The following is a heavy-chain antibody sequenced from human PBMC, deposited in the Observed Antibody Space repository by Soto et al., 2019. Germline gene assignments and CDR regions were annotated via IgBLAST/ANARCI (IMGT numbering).Heavy chain of an antibody. J-gene: IGHJ4*02. V-gene: IGHV3-23*01. Sequence: GGSLRLSCAASGFTFSSYAMSWVRQAPGKGLEWVSAISGSGGSTYYADSVKGRFTISRGNSKNTLYLQMNSLRAEDTAVYYCAKTSVTVIVGAGDYWGQGTLVTVSS. CDR2: ISGSGGST. CDR1: GFTFSSYA. D-gene: IGHD1-26*01. CDR3: AKTSVTVIVGAGDY.